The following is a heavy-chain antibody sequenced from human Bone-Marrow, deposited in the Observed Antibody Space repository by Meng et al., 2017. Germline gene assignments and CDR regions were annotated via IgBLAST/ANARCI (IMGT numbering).Heavy chain of an antibody. CDR2: IWYDGSNK. Sequence: GESLKISCAASGFTFSSYGMHWVRQAPGKGLEWVAVIWYDGSNKYYADSVKGRFTISRDNSKNTLYLQMNSLRAEDTAVYYCARDPVRYNWNYLVDYWGQGTLVTVSS. CDR1: GFTFSSYG. CDR3: ARDPVRYNWNYLVDY. J-gene: IGHJ4*02. D-gene: IGHD1-7*01. V-gene: IGHV3-33*01.